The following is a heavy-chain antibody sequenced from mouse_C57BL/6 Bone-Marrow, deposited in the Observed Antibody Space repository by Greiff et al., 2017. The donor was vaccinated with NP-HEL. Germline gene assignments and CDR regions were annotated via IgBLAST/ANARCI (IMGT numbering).Heavy chain of an antibody. CDR3: ARTYYYGSSYSAWFAY. J-gene: IGHJ3*01. D-gene: IGHD1-1*01. CDR1: GYTFTDYY. CDR2: IFPGSGST. V-gene: IGHV1-75*01. Sequence: VQLQQSGPELVKPGASVKISCKASGYTFTDYYINWVKQRPGQGLEWIGWIFPGSGSTYYNEKFKGKATLTVDKSSSTAYMLLSSLTSEDSAVYFCARTYYYGSSYSAWFAYWGQGTLVTVSA.